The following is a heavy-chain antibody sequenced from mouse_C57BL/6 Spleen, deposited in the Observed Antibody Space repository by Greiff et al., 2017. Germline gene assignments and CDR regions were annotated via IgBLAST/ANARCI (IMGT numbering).Heavy chain of an antibody. CDR1: GYTFTDYE. Sequence: VKLQQSGAELVRPGASVTLSCKASGYTFTDYEMHWVKQTPVHGLEWIGAIDPETGGTAYNQKFKGKAILTADKSSSTAYMELRSLTSEDSAVYYCTRSEGYYFDYWGQGTTLTVSS. CDR2: IDPETGGT. CDR3: TRSEGYYFDY. J-gene: IGHJ2*01. D-gene: IGHD3-2*02. V-gene: IGHV1-15*01.